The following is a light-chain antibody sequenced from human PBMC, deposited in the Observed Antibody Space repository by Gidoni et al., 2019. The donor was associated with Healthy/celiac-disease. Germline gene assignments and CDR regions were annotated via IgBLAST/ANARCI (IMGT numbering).Light chain of an antibody. CDR2: AAS. CDR1: QGISSW. V-gene: IGKV1D-12*01. J-gene: IGKJ4*01. Sequence: DIQMTQSPSSVSASVGDSVTITCRASQGISSWVAWYQQKPGTAPKLLIYAASSLQSGVPSRFSGSGSGTDFTLTISSLQPEDFATYYCQQANSFPLTFGGGTKVEIK. CDR3: QQANSFPLT.